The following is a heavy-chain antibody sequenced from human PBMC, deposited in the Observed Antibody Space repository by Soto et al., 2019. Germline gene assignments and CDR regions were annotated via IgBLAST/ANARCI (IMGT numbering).Heavy chain of an antibody. D-gene: IGHD1-20*01. J-gene: IGHJ6*02. CDR2: IYYSGST. CDR1: GGSISGGDYY. V-gene: IGHV4-30-4*01. Sequence: KPSETRSLTCTVSGGSISGGDYYWIWIREPPGKVLEWIGYIYYSGSTYYNPSLKSRVTISVDTSKNQFSLKLSSVTAADTAVYYCARVPTRITGTNYYYGMDVWGQGTTVSVSS. CDR3: ARVPTRITGTNYYYGMDV.